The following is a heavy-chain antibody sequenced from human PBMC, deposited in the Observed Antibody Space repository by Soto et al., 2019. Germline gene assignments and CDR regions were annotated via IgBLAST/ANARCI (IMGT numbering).Heavy chain of an antibody. J-gene: IGHJ4*02. V-gene: IGHV3-30-3*01. CDR1: GFTFSSYA. CDR2: ISYDGSNK. Sequence: QVQLVESGGGVVQPGRSLRLSCAASGFTFSSYAMHWVRQAPGKGLEWVAVISYDGSNKYYADSVKGRFTISRDNSKNTMYLQMNSLRAEDTSVYYCARDPMGRYYGSGRYYFDHWGQGTLVTVSS. D-gene: IGHD3-10*01. CDR3: ARDPMGRYYGSGRYYFDH.